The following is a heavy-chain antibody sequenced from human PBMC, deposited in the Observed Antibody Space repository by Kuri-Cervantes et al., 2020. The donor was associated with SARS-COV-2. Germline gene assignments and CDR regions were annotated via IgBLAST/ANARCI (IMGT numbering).Heavy chain of an antibody. CDR3: ARPRGGSSWSRDAFDI. J-gene: IGHJ3*02. Sequence: KVSCKGSGYSFTSYWIGWVRQMPGKGLEWMGIIYPGDSDTRYSPSFQGQVTISADKSISTAYLQWSSLEASDTAMYYCARPRGGSSWSRDAFDIWGQGTMVTVSS. V-gene: IGHV5-51*01. CDR2: IYPGDSDT. CDR1: GYSFTSYW. D-gene: IGHD6-13*01.